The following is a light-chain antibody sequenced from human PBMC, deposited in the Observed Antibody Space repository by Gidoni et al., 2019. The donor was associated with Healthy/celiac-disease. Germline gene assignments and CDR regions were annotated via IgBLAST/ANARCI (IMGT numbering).Light chain of an antibody. Sequence: DIVLTQSPLSLPVTPGEPASISCRSSQSLLHSNGYNDLDWYLQKPGQSPQLLIYLGSNRASGVPDRFSGSGAGTDFTLKISRVEAEDVGVYYCMQALQTPWTFGQGTKVEIK. CDR2: LGS. CDR1: QSLLHSNGYND. J-gene: IGKJ1*01. CDR3: MQALQTPWT. V-gene: IGKV2-28*01.